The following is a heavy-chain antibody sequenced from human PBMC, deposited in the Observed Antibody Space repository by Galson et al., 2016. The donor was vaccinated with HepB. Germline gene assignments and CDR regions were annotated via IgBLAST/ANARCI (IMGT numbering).Heavy chain of an antibody. J-gene: IGHJ4*02. D-gene: IGHD5-12*01. CDR1: GFTFSSYN. V-gene: IGHV3-48*04. CDR3: ARSIIVAWCDC. CDR2: ISGGSGTI. Sequence: SLRLSCAGSGFTFSSYNMNWARQAPGKGLEWVAYISGGSGTIYYADSVKGRFTISRDNAKNSLFLQMDSLRAEDTAIYYCARSIIVAWCDCWGQGTLVTVSS.